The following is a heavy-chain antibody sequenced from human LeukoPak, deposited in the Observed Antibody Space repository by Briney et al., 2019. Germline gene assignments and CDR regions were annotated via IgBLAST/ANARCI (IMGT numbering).Heavy chain of an antibody. V-gene: IGHV5-10-1*01. CDR1: GYSFTNYW. D-gene: IGHD5-18*01. Sequence: GESLKISCKGSGYSFTNYWNSWVRQMPGKGLEWMGRIDPSDSYTNYSPSFQGHVTSSADKSISTAYLQSSSLKASDTAMYYCARLGDGGYSYGVGYWGQGTLVTVSS. CDR2: IDPSDSYT. CDR3: ARLGDGGYSYGVGY. J-gene: IGHJ4*02.